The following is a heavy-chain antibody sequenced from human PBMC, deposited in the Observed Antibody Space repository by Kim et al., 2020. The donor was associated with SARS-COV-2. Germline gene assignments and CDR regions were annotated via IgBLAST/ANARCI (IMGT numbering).Heavy chain of an antibody. V-gene: IGHV5-51*01. Sequence: GESLKISCKGSTYSFINYWIVWVRQMPGKGLEWIGNIYPDDSDTRYSPSFQGLVTMSADKSLSTAYLQWSGLKASDTAMYYCATRRGDSLGAFDIWGQETMVTVSS. J-gene: IGHJ3*02. CDR3: ATRRGDSLGAFDI. D-gene: IGHD3-16*01. CDR1: TYSFINYW. CDR2: IYPDDSDT.